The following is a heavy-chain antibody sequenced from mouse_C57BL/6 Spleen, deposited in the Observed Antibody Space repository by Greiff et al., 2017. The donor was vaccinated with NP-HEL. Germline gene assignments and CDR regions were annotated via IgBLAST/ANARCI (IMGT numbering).Heavy chain of an antibody. J-gene: IGHJ4*01. V-gene: IGHV1-5*01. CDR3: TRGDYSNNYYAMDY. CDR1: GYTFTSYW. Sequence: EVQLQESGTVLARPGASVKMSCKTSGYTFTSYWMHWVKQRPGQGLEWIGAIYPGNSDTSYNQKFKGKAKLTAVTSASTAYIELSSLTNEDSAVYYCTRGDYSNNYYAMDYWGQGTTLTVSS. D-gene: IGHD2-5*01. CDR2: IYPGNSDT.